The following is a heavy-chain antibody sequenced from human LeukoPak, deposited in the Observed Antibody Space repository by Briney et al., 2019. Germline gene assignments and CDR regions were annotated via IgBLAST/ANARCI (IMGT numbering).Heavy chain of an antibody. D-gene: IGHD5-12*01. CDR3: TAVMRYGYDYDY. CDR1: GFTFTSSA. Sequence: ASVKVSCKASGFTFTSSAVQWVRQARGQRLEWIGWIVVGSGNTNYAQKFQERVTITRDMSTSTAYMELSSLRSEDTAVYYCTAVMRYGYDYDYWGQGTLVTVSS. V-gene: IGHV1-58*01. CDR2: IVVGSGNT. J-gene: IGHJ4*02.